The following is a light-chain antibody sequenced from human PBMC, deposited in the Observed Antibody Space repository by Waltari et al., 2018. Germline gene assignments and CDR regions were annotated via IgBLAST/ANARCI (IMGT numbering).Light chain of an antibody. V-gene: IGKV4-1*01. CDR2: WAS. J-gene: IGKJ2*03. Sequence: DIVMTQSPDSLAVSLGERATINCKSSQSLLYSSNNKNYLAWYQQKPGQPPKLLIYWASTRESGVPDRFSGSGSGTDFTLTISSLQAEDVAVYYCQQYYSDSLYSFGQGTKLEIK. CDR1: QSLLYSSNNKNY. CDR3: QQYYSDSLYS.